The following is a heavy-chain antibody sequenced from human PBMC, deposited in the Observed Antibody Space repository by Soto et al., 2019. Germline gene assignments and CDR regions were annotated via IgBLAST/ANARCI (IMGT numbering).Heavy chain of an antibody. CDR3: ARVNLPHIHYGSGKDYYDYGMEV. Sequence: SVKVSCKASGGTFSSYAISWVRPAPVQGLEWMVGLIPIFGTANYAQKFQGRVTITAEKSTSIAYMELSSLRSEDTAVYYCARVNLPHIHYGSGKDYYDYGMEVWGQGTTVTVS. J-gene: IGHJ6*02. D-gene: IGHD3-10*01. CDR2: LIPIFGTA. V-gene: IGHV1-69*06. CDR1: GGTFSSYA.